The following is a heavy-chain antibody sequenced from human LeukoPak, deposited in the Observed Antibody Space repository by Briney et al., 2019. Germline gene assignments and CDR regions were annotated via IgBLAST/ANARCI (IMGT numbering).Heavy chain of an antibody. CDR1: GGTFSSYA. Sequence: ASVKVSCKASGGTFSSYAISWVRQAPGQGLEWMGVIFPGGGVTEYAQKFQGRVTVTRDTSTRTVYMELSSLRSDDTAVYYCAREHPDYHGFDFWGQGTMLSVSS. CDR2: IFPGGGVT. V-gene: IGHV1-46*01. J-gene: IGHJ3*01. D-gene: IGHD4-11*01. CDR3: AREHPDYHGFDF.